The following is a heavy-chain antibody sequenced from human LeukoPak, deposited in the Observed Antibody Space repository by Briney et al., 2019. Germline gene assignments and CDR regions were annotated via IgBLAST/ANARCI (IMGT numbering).Heavy chain of an antibody. CDR2: IYPRDGST. CDR1: GYSFTSNY. Sequence: ASVKVSCKASGYSFTSNYIHWVRQAPGQGLEWMGMIYPRDGSTSYAQKFQGRVTVTRVTSTSTVHMELSGLRSEDTAVYYCARDQEAFDYWGQGTLVTVSS. V-gene: IGHV1-46*01. J-gene: IGHJ4*02. CDR3: ARDQEAFDY.